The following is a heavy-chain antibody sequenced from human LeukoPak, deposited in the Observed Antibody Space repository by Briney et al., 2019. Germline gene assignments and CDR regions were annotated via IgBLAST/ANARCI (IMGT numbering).Heavy chain of an antibody. CDR1: GFTFSSYS. CDR3: AKDLERKRLLWFGANDY. Sequence: PGRSLRLSCAASGFTFSSYSMHWVRQAPGKGLEWVAVISYDGSNKYYADSVKGRFTISRDNSKNTLYLQMNSLRAEDTAVYYCAKDLERKRLLWFGANDYWGQGTLVTVSS. CDR2: ISYDGSNK. D-gene: IGHD3-10*01. V-gene: IGHV3-30*18. J-gene: IGHJ4*02.